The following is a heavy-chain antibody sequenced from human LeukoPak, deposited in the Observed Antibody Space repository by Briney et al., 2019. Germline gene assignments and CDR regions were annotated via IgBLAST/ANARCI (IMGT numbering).Heavy chain of an antibody. CDR3: ARWGLGYCSGGSCYPSSYYFDY. CDR2: INAGNGNT. CDR1: GYTFTSYA. J-gene: IGHJ4*02. D-gene: IGHD2-15*01. V-gene: IGHV1-3*01. Sequence: ASVKVSCKASGYTFTSYAMHWVRQAPGQRLEWMGWINAGNGNTKYSQKFQGRVTITRDTSASTAYMELSSLRSEDTAVYYCARWGLGYCSGGSCYPSSYYFDYWGQGTLVTVSS.